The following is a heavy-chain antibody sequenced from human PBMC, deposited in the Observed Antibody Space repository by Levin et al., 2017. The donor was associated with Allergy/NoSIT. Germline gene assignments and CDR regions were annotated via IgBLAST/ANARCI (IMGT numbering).Heavy chain of an antibody. CDR2: ISGTSSAI. Sequence: GESLKISCAASGFTFRDYYMSWIRQAPGKGLELVSYISGTSSAIIYADSVKGRFTISRDNAQNSLYLQMNSLRAEDTAVYFCARGPLAAAAHYWGKGTLVTVSS. CDR3: ARGPLAAAAHY. D-gene: IGHD6-13*01. V-gene: IGHV3-11*05. CDR1: GFTFRDYY. J-gene: IGHJ4*02.